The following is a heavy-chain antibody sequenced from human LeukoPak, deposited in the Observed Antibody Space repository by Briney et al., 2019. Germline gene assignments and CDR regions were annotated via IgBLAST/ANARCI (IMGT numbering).Heavy chain of an antibody. D-gene: IGHD3-22*01. CDR2: FDPEDGER. CDR1: GYTLTELS. Sequence: ASVKVSCKASGYTLTELSMHWVRQSPGKGLEWMGYFDPEDGERIYAQKFQGRFTMTEDTSTDTAYMELSSLRSDDTAVYYCARRDYYDSSGYYYSHFDYWGQGTLVTVSS. CDR3: ARRDYYDSSGYYYSHFDY. J-gene: IGHJ4*02. V-gene: IGHV1-24*01.